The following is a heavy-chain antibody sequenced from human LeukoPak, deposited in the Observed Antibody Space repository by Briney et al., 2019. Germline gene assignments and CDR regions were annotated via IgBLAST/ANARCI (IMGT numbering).Heavy chain of an antibody. CDR2: IKQDGSEK. Sequence: GGSLRLSCAASGFTFSSYWMRWVRQAPGKGLEWVANIKQDGSEKYYVDSVKGRFTISRDNAKNSLYLRMNSLRAEDTAVYYCARESGIYYYDSSGPGDYWGQGTLVTVSS. CDR1: GFTFSSYW. J-gene: IGHJ4*02. CDR3: ARESGIYYYDSSGPGDY. V-gene: IGHV3-7*03. D-gene: IGHD3-22*01.